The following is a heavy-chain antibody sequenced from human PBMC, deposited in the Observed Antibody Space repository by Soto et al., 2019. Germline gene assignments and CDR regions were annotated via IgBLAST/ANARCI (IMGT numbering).Heavy chain of an antibody. CDR1: GFTFSNTW. CDR3: ATDGSYAQHV. J-gene: IGHJ6*02. CDR2: INSDGTTT. V-gene: IGHV3-74*01. D-gene: IGHD2-2*01. Sequence: EVQLVVSGGGLVQPGGSLRLSCAASGFTFSNTWMHWVRQAPGKGLVWVSHINSDGTTTTYADSVQGRFTISRDNAKNTVHLQMNSLRAEDTAVYYCATDGSYAQHVWGQGTTVTVSS.